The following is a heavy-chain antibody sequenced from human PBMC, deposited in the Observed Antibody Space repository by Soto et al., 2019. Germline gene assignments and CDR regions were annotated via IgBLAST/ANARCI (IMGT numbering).Heavy chain of an antibody. V-gene: IGHV1-3*01. Sequence: ASVKVSCKASGYTFTSYAMHWVRQAPGQRLEWMGWINAGNGNTKYSQKIQGRVTITRDTSASTAYMELSSLRSEDTAVYYCASLQAYYYDSSGYMNWGQGTLVTVSS. D-gene: IGHD3-22*01. J-gene: IGHJ4*02. CDR3: ASLQAYYYDSSGYMN. CDR1: GYTFTSYA. CDR2: INAGNGNT.